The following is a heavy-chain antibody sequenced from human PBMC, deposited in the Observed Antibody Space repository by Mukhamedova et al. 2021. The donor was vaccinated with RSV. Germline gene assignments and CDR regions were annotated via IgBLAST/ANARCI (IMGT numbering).Heavy chain of an antibody. V-gene: IGHV3-23*01. D-gene: IGHD2-21*01. J-gene: IGHJ4*02. Sequence: ETTWYADSVKGRFTISRDNSKNTLFLQMNNLRAEDTAVYYCARRLDCNNSHCHTIYLDYWGQGTLVTVSS. CDR2: ETT. CDR3: ARRLDCNNSHCHTIYLDY.